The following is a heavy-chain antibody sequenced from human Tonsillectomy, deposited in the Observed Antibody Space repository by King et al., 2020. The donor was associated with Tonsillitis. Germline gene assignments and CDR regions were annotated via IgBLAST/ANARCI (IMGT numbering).Heavy chain of an antibody. J-gene: IGHJ3*02. CDR2: IRSKPKGYAT. CDR1: GITFSDST. CDR3: TTPRRLRGSYYGDNDAFDI. Sequence: VQLVESGGGLVQPGGSLKLSCAASGITFSDSTSHLVRQASGKGLEWVGRIRSKPKGYATEYVASLNGRFTISRDESKYTAYLQMNSLRTEDTAVYFCTTPRRLRGSYYGDNDAFDIWGQGTVVTVSS. V-gene: IGHV3-73*02. D-gene: IGHD1-26*01.